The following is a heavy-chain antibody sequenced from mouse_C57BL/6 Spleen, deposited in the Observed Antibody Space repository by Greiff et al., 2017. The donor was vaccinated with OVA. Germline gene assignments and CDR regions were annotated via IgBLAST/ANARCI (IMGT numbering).Heavy chain of an antibody. Sequence: EVKLMESEGGLVQPGRSLKLSCTASGFTFSDYYMAWVRQVPEKGLEWVANINYDGSSTYYLDSLKSRFIISRDNAKNILYLQMSSLKSEDTATYYCARGGLTGYYFDYWGQGTTLTVSS. CDR3: ARGGLTGYYFDY. D-gene: IGHD4-1*01. J-gene: IGHJ2*01. V-gene: IGHV5-16*01. CDR2: INYDGSST. CDR1: GFTFSDYY.